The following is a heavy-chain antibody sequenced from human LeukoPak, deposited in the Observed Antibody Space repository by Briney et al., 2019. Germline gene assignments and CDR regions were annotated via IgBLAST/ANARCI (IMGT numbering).Heavy chain of an antibody. D-gene: IGHD4-17*01. CDR2: ISSSSSYI. CDR3: ARVKGYGDHFDY. V-gene: IGHV3-21*04. J-gene: IGHJ4*02. CDR1: GFTFSSYS. Sequence: GGSLRLSCAASGFTFSSYSMNWVRQAPGKGLEWVSSISSSSSYIYYADSVKGRFTISRDNSKNTLYLQMNSLRAEDTAVYYCARVKGYGDHFDYWGQGTLVTVSS.